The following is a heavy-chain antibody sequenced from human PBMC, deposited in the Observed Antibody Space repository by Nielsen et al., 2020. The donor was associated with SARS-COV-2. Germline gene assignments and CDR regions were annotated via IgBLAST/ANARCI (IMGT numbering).Heavy chain of an antibody. CDR1: GFTFSSYG. V-gene: IGHV3-30*03. CDR2: ISYDGSNK. Sequence: GESLKISCAASGFTFSSYGMHWVRQAPGKGLEWVAVISYDGSNKYYADSVKGRFTISRDNSKNTLYLQMNSLRAEDTAVYYCARDIPYYASEDYFDYWGQGTLVTVSS. J-gene: IGHJ4*02. D-gene: IGHD2-2*01. CDR3: ARDIPYYASEDYFDY.